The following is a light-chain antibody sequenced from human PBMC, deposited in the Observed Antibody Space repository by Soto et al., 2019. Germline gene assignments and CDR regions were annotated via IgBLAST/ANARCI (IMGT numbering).Light chain of an antibody. V-gene: IGKV3-11*01. CDR3: QHRSSWPLT. Sequence: EIVLTQSPDTLSLSPGERATLSCRASQSVNNALAWYQQKPGQAPRLLIYDASNRATGIPARFSGSGSGTDFTLTISSLEPEDYAVYYCQHRSSWPLTFGGGTKVEIK. CDR1: QSVNNA. J-gene: IGKJ4*01. CDR2: DAS.